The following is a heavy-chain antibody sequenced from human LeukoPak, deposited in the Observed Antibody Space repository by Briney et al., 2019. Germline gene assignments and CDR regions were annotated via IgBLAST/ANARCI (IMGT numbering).Heavy chain of an antibody. J-gene: IGHJ4*02. V-gene: IGHV3-48*01. CDR1: GFTFSSYW. CDR3: ARAGFTFSDYFGSFFDY. CDR2: ISSSSSTR. D-gene: IGHD3-10*01. Sequence: HPGGSLRLSCAASGFTFSSYWMHWVRQAPGKGLVWVSHISSSSSTRYYADSVKGRFTLSRDNAKNSLYLQMNSLRAEDTAVYYCARAGFTFSDYFGSFFDYWGQGTLVTVSS.